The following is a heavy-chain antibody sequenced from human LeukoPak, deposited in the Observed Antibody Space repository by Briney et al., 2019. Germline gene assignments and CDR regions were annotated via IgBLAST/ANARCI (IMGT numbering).Heavy chain of an antibody. Sequence: PGGSLRLSCAASGFTFSNYWMTWVRQAPGKGLEWVANIKSDGSEENYVDSVKGRFTISRDNAKNSLFLQMNSLRAEDTAVYYCARDSNWYPVDYWGQGTLVTVSS. J-gene: IGHJ4*02. D-gene: IGHD6-13*01. CDR2: IKSDGSEE. CDR1: GFTFSNYW. CDR3: ARDSNWYPVDY. V-gene: IGHV3-7*01.